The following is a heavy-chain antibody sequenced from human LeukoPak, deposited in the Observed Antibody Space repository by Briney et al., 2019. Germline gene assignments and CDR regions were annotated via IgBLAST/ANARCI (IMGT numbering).Heavy chain of an antibody. J-gene: IGHJ4*02. V-gene: IGHV3-74*01. CDR2: ISSDGSTT. CDR3: ARDPSSGWSPFDY. CDR1: GFTFSSSW. D-gene: IGHD6-19*01. Sequence: PGGSLRLSCAASGFTFSSSWMHWVRQAPGKGLVWVSRISSDGSTTTYADSVKGRFTISRDNSKNTLYLQMNSLRAEDTAVYYCARDPSSGWSPFDYWGQGALVTVSS.